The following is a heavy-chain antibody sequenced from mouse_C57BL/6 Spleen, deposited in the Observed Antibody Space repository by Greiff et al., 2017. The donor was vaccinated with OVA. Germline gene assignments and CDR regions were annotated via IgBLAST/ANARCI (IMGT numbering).Heavy chain of an antibody. V-gene: IGHV2-2*01. CDR3: ASPPYYGSSLYAMDY. J-gene: IGHJ4*01. Sequence: QVQLKESGPGLVQPSQSLSITCTVSGFSLTSYGVHWVRQSPGKGLEWLGVIWSGGSTDYNAAFISRLSISKDNSKSQVFFKMNSLQADDTAIYYCASPPYYGSSLYAMDYWGQGTSVTVSS. CDR2: IWSGGST. D-gene: IGHD1-1*01. CDR1: GFSLTSYG.